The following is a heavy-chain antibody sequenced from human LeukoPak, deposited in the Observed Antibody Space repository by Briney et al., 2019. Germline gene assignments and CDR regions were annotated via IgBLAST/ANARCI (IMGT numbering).Heavy chain of an antibody. CDR3: ANREPAAAGTDY. Sequence: PGGSLRLSCAASGFTFRSHGMHWVRQAPGKGLEWVSAISGSGGSTYYADSVKGRFTISRDNSKNTLYLQMNSLRAEDTAVYYCANREPAAAGTDYWGQGTLVTVSS. V-gene: IGHV3-23*01. D-gene: IGHD6-13*01. J-gene: IGHJ4*02. CDR1: GFTFRSHG. CDR2: ISGSGGST.